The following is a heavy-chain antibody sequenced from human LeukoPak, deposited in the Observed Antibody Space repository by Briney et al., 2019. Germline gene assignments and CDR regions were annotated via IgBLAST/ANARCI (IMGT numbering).Heavy chain of an antibody. CDR3: ASRSSGWFDP. CDR2: IYYSGST. CDR1: GGSISSHY. Sequence: TETLSLTCTVSGGSISSHYWSWIRQPPGKGLEWIGYIYYSGSTNYNPSLKGRVTISVDTSKNQFSLKLSSVTAADTAVYYCASRSSGWFDPWGQGPLVTVSS. J-gene: IGHJ5*02. D-gene: IGHD2-15*01. V-gene: IGHV4-59*11.